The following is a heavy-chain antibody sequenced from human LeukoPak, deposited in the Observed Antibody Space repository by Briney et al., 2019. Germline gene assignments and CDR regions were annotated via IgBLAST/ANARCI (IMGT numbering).Heavy chain of an antibody. CDR2: ISGRSSTI. D-gene: IGHD1-26*01. CDR3: ARDRLTSGSYLFDY. Sequence: GGSLRLSCAASAFTFSDYSMNWVHQAPGKGLEWISYISGRSSTIYYADSVRGRFTISRDNAKNSMYLQMNSLRAEDTAVYYCARDRLTSGSYLFDYWGQGTLVTVSS. J-gene: IGHJ4*02. CDR1: AFTFSDYS. V-gene: IGHV3-48*01.